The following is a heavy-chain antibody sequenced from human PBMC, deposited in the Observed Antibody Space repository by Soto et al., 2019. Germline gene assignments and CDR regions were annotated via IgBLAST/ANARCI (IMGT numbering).Heavy chain of an antibody. CDR3: ARISYWVKDY. J-gene: IGHJ4*02. V-gene: IGHV4-61*01. CDR2: FYYTGTT. D-gene: IGHD2-8*02. Sequence: PSETLSLTCTVSGASLSSASYYWRWIRQPPGKGLEWIGYFYYTGTTKYNPSLESRVTISADTSKNQFSLNLTSVTAADTAVYYCARISYWVKDYWGQGALVTVSS. CDR1: GASLSSASYY.